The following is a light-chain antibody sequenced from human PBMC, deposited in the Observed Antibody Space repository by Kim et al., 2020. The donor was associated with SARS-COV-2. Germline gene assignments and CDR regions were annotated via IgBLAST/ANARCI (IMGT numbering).Light chain of an antibody. CDR2: AAS. J-gene: IGKJ1*01. CDR1: QGISNN. V-gene: IGKV1-17*03. CDR3: LQHNSYPIA. Sequence: DIQMTQSPSAMSASVGDRVTITCRASQGISNNLAWFQQKPGKVPKLLIFAASSLQGGVPSRFRGSGSGTEFTLTISSLQPEDFATYYCLQHNSYPIAFGQGTKVDIK.